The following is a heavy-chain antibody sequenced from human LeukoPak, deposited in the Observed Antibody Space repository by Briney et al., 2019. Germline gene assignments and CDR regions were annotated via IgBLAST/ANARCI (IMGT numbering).Heavy chain of an antibody. J-gene: IGHJ4*02. CDR2: MNPNSGNT. D-gene: IGHD3-22*01. CDR3: ARLTYYYDSSGYIAKYYSDY. CDR1: GYTFTSYD. V-gene: IGHV1-8*03. Sequence: ASVKVSCKASGYTFTSYDINWVRQATGQGLEWMGWMNPNSGNTGYAQKFQGRVTITRNTSISTAYMELSSLRSEDTVVYYCARLTYYYDSSGYIAKYYSDYWGQGTLVTVSS.